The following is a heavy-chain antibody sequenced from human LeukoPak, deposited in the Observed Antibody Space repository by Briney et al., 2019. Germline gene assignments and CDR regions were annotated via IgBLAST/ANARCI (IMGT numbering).Heavy chain of an antibody. CDR2: IYPHDSDT. CDR1: GYGFASYW. D-gene: IGHD1-26*01. Sequence: GESLKISCKASGYGFASYWIGWVRQMPGKGLEWMGIIYPHDSDTRYSPSFQGQVTISADKSVTTAYLQWSSLKASDTAMYYCARGSGSYSPPCFDYWGQGTLVTVSS. CDR3: ARGSGSYSPPCFDY. V-gene: IGHV5-51*01. J-gene: IGHJ4*02.